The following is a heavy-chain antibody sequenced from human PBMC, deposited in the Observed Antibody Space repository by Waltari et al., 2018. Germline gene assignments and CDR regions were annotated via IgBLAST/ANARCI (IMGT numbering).Heavy chain of an antibody. CDR3: ARGFCTNGVCYRSPGY. J-gene: IGHJ4*02. CDR1: GFTFSSYW. D-gene: IGHD2-8*01. Sequence: EVQLVESGGGLVQPGGSLRLSCAASGFTFSSYWMHWVRQAPGKGLVWVSRINSDGSSTSYADSVKGRFTISRDNAKNTLYLQMNSLRAEDTAVYYCARGFCTNGVCYRSPGYWGQGTLVTVSS. V-gene: IGHV3-74*01. CDR2: INSDGSST.